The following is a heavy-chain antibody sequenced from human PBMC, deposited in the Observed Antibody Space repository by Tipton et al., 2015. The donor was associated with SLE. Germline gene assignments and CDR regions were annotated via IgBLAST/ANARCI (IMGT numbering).Heavy chain of an antibody. Sequence: TLSLTCAVYGGSFRGYYWSWIRQPPGKGLEWIGEINHSGSTNYNPSLKSRVTISVDTSKNQFSLKLSSVIAADTAVYYCASALGDAAFDIWGQGTMVAVSS. CDR1: GGSFRGYY. V-gene: IGHV4-34*01. CDR2: INHSGST. J-gene: IGHJ3*02. CDR3: ASALGDAAFDI. D-gene: IGHD3-16*01.